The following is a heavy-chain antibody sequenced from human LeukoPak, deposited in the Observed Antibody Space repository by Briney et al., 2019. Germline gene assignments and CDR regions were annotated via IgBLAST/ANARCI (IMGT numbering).Heavy chain of an antibody. CDR2: IIPIFGTA. CDR1: GGTFSSYA. Sequence: SVKVSCKASGGTFSSYAISWVRQAPGQGLEWMGGIIPIFGTANYAQKFQDRVTITADESTSTAYMELSSLRSEDTAVYYCARSKEVATRYYFDYWGQGTLVTVSS. CDR3: ARSKEVATRYYFDY. V-gene: IGHV1-69*13. D-gene: IGHD5-12*01. J-gene: IGHJ4*02.